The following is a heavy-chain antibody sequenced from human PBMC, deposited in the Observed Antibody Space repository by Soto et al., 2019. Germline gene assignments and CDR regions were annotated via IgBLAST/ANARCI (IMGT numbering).Heavy chain of an antibody. D-gene: IGHD3-3*01. V-gene: IGHV3-30-3*01. CDR2: ISYDGSNK. CDR3: ARGGSGAEYYYYGMDV. J-gene: IGHJ6*02. Sequence: PVGSLRLSCAASGFTFSSYAMHWVRQAPGKGLEWVAVISYDGSNKYYADSVKGRFTISRDNSKNTLYLQMNSLRAEDTAVYYCARGGSGAEYYYYGMDVWGQGTTVTVSS. CDR1: GFTFSSYA.